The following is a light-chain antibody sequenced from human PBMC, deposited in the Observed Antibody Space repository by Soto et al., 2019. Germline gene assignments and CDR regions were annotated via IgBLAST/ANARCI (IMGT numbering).Light chain of an antibody. V-gene: IGKV3-15*01. CDR1: QSVSSN. Sequence: EIVMTQSPATLSVSPGERATLSCRASQSVSSNLAWYQQKPGQAPRLLIYGAPTRPTGTPARFSGSGSGTEFTLTISSLQSEDFAVYYCQQYNNWPPWTFGQGTKVEIK. CDR3: QQYNNWPPWT. J-gene: IGKJ1*01. CDR2: GAP.